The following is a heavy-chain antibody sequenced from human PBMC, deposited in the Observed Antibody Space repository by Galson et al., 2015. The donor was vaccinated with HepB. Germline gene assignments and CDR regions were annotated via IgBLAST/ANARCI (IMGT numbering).Heavy chain of an antibody. CDR1: GFTFSTYG. D-gene: IGHD1-1*01. CDR3: AKDPAGWNSPQYYYYGMDV. Sequence: LSCAASGFTFSTYGMHWVRQAPGKGLEWVALISYDGSNKYYTDSVKGRFTISRDNSKNTLYLQMNSLRAEDTAVYYCAKDPAGWNSPQYYYYGMDVWGQGTTVTVSS. V-gene: IGHV3-30*18. CDR2: ISYDGSNK. J-gene: IGHJ6*02.